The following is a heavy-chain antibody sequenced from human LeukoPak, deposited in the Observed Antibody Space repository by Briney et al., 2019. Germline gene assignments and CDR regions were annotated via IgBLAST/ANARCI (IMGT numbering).Heavy chain of an antibody. V-gene: IGHV3-21*01. CDR2: ISSSSSYI. D-gene: IGHD4-17*01. Sequence: GGSLRLSCAASGFTFSSYSMNWVRQAPGKGLEWVSPISSSSSYIYYADSVKGRFTISRDNAKNSLYLQMNSLRAEDTAVYYCARDRSSTVTNLYDFWGQGTLVTVSS. J-gene: IGHJ4*02. CDR3: ARDRSSTVTNLYDF. CDR1: GFTFSSYS.